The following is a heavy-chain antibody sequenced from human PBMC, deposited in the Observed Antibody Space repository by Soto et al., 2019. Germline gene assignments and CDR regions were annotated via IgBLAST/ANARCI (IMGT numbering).Heavy chain of an antibody. CDR1: GVSFSGYY. V-gene: IGHV4-34*01. Sequence: SETLSLTCAVYGVSFSGYYWTWIRQPPGTGLEWIGEINHSGSTNYNPSLKSRVTISVDTSKNQFSLKLTSVTAADTAVYYCARTSSWYSPRSSYGMDVWGQGTTVTVSS. J-gene: IGHJ6*02. CDR2: INHSGST. CDR3: ARTSSWYSPRSSYGMDV. D-gene: IGHD6-13*01.